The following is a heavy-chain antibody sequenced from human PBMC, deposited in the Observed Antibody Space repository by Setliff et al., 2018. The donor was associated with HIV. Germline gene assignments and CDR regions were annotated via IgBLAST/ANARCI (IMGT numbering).Heavy chain of an antibody. CDR1: GGSFSIYY. V-gene: IGHV4-34*01. Sequence: SETLSLTCAVSGGSFSIYYWSWIRQPPGKGLEWIGEINHSGSTNYNPSLRSRVTISLDTSKNQFSLNLKSVTAADTAVYYCARRTYYDSAGYWDYWYFDLWGRGTLVTVSS. CDR2: INHSGST. D-gene: IGHD3-22*01. J-gene: IGHJ2*01. CDR3: ARRTYYDSAGYWDYWYFDL.